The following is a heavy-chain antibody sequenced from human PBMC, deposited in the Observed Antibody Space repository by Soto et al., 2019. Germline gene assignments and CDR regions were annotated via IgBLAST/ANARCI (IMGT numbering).Heavy chain of an antibody. CDR2: ISDDGSSK. D-gene: IGHD4-17*01. CDR1: GFTFSSFG. V-gene: IGHV3-30*18. CDR3: AKDLWGDFGDLNLPGY. Sequence: QVLLVESGGGVVQPGRSLRISCAVSGFTFSSFGMHWVRQAPGKGLEWVAVISDDGSSKHYADSLKGRFTISRDNYNNTLYLKRDVLSPEDNAVYYCAKDLWGDFGDLNLPGYWGQGTLVTVSS. J-gene: IGHJ4*02.